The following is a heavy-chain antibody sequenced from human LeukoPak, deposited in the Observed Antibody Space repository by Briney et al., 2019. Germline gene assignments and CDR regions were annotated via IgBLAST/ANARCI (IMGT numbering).Heavy chain of an antibody. CDR2: IFTSGNT. Sequence: SETLSLTCTVSGGSISSHYWSWIRKPAGKGLEWIGRIFTSGNTNYNPSLKSRVTMSVDTSKNQFSLKLSSMTAADTAVYYCARENDYGDFCDCWGQGSLVTVSS. J-gene: IGHJ4*02. V-gene: IGHV4-4*07. CDR1: GGSISSHY. D-gene: IGHD4-17*01. CDR3: ARENDYGDFCDC.